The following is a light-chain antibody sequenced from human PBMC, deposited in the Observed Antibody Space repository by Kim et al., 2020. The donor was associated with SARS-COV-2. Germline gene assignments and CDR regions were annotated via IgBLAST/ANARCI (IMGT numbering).Light chain of an antibody. J-gene: IGLJ2*01. CDR1: TSNIDTNA. CDR3: AAWDDSPDAYVV. Sequence: QKLSISGSRSTSNIDTNAVIWYRQLPGAAPRLLIHTYNQRPSGVPDRFSGSRFGTAASLTISGIQAEDEDDYFCAAWDDSPDAYVVFGGGTQLTVL. CDR2: TYN. V-gene: IGLV1-44*01.